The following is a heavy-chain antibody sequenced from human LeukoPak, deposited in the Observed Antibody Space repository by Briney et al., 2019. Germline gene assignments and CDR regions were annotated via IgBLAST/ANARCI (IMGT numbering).Heavy chain of an antibody. CDR3: ARDQWELLPGFDY. V-gene: IGHV4-38-2*02. D-gene: IGHD1-26*01. J-gene: IGHJ4*02. CDR2: IYHSGST. Sequence: SETLSLTCTVSGYSISSGYYWGWIRQPPGKGLEWIGSIYHSGSTYYNPSLKSRVTISLDTSKNQFSLKLSSVTAADTAVYYCARDQWELLPGFDYWGQGTLVTVSS. CDR1: GYSISSGYY.